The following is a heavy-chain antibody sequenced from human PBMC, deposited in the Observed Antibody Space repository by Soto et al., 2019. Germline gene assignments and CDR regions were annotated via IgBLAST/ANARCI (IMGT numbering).Heavy chain of an antibody. J-gene: IGHJ6*02. V-gene: IGHV4-31*03. CDR2: NYYSGIT. D-gene: IGHD6-6*01. CDR3: VCGSSIACLYYGMDV. Sequence: QVQLQESGPGLVKPSQTLSLTCTVSGGSISSGGYYWTWIRQHPGKGLEWIGYNYYSGITYYNPSLKSRVTISLDMFKNQFSLRRISVPAADTAMYYCVCGSSIACLYYGMDVWGQGTTVTVSS. CDR1: GGSISSGGYY.